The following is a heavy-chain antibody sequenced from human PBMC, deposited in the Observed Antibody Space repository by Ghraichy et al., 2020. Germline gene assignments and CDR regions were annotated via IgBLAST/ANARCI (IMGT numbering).Heavy chain of an antibody. V-gene: IGHV3-66*01. Sequence: GGSLRLSCAASGFTVSSNYMSWVRQAPGKGLEWVSVIYSGGSTYYADSVKVRFTISRDNSKNTLYLQMNSLIAEDTAVYYCARDGVTVKGGYFDYWGQGNLATVSS. D-gene: IGHD4-17*01. CDR2: IYSGGST. J-gene: IGHJ4*02. CDR1: GFTVSSNY. CDR3: ARDGVTVKGGYFDY.